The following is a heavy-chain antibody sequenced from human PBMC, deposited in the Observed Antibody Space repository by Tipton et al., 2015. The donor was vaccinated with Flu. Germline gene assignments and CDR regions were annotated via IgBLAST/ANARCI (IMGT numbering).Heavy chain of an antibody. V-gene: IGHV3-53*01. J-gene: IGHJ5*02. CDR1: GFTVSSNY. Sequence: QLVQSGGGLIQPGGSLRLSCAASGFTVSSNYMSWVRQAPGKGLEWIGNIFHSGDKYHNPSLKSRVTISIDTSKNQFSLRLSSVTAADTAVYYCARRDYSNYVSEPKNWFDPWGQGALVTVSS. CDR2: IFHSGDK. CDR3: ARRDYSNYVSEPKNWFDP. D-gene: IGHD4-11*01.